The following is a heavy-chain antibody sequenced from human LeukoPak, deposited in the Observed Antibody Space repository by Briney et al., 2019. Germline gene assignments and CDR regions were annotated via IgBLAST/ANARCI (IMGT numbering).Heavy chain of an antibody. J-gene: IGHJ6*03. V-gene: IGHV4-34*01. D-gene: IGHD2-15*01. CDR1: GGSFSGYY. Sequence: PSETLSLTCAVYGGSFSGYYWSWIRQPPGKGLEWIGEINHSGSTNYNPSLKSRVTISVDTSKNQFSLKLSSVTAADTAVYYCARYHQYCSGGSCANYYYYYMDVWGKGTTVTVSS. CDR3: ARYHQYCSGGSCANYYYYYMDV. CDR2: INHSGST.